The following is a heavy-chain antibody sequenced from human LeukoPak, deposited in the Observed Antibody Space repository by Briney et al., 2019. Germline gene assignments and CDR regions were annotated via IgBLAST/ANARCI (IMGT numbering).Heavy chain of an antibody. CDR1: GFTYSSYA. CDR3: AKDQWFGESMIF. V-gene: IGHV3-23*01. Sequence: GVSLRLSCAASGFTYSSYAMSWVRQAPGRGLEWVSTITGSGDTTHYADSVKGRFTISRDNSKNTLYLQMNSLRGEDTALYFCAKDQWFGESMIFWGQGTLVTVSS. D-gene: IGHD3-10*01. CDR2: ITGSGDTT. J-gene: IGHJ4*02.